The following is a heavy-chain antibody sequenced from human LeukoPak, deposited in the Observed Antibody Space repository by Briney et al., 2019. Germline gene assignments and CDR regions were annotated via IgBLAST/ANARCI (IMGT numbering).Heavy chain of an antibody. V-gene: IGHV1-46*01. D-gene: IGHD1-1*01. CDR1: GYTFTGYY. CDR3: ARHELTAGPREAFDI. Sequence: ASVKVSCKASGYTFTGYYMHWVRQAPGQGLEWMGIINPSGGSTSYAQKFQGRVTMTRDTSTSTVYMELSSLRSEDTAVYYCARHELTAGPREAFDIWGQGTMVTVSS. CDR2: INPSGGST. J-gene: IGHJ3*02.